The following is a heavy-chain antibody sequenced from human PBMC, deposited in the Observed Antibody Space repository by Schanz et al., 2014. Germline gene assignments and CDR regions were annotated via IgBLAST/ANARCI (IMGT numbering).Heavy chain of an antibody. CDR2: INTNTGNP. Sequence: QVRLVQSGAELKKPGASVKVSCKASGYTFAMYDMNWVRQAPGQGLEWMGWINTNTGNPTYAQGFTGRFVFSLDTSVSTAYLQISFLKADDTAVFFCARGEANWGQYWGQGTLVTVSS. CDR3: ARGEANWGQY. V-gene: IGHV7-4-1*02. J-gene: IGHJ4*02. D-gene: IGHD7-27*01. CDR1: GYTFAMYD.